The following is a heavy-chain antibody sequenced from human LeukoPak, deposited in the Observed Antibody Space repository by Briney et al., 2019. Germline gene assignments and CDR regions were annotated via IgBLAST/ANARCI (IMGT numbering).Heavy chain of an antibody. V-gene: IGHV1-2*02. CDR1: GYTFTGYY. CDR3: ARGSLTYYDFWSGYPRFGMDV. D-gene: IGHD3-3*01. J-gene: IGHJ6*02. CDR2: INPNSGGT. Sequence: ASVKVSCKASGYTFTGYYMHWVRQAPGQGLEWMGWINPNSGGTNYAQKFQGRVTMTRDTSISTAYMELSRLRSDDTAVYYCARGSLTYYDFWSGYPRFGMDVWGQGPTVTVSS.